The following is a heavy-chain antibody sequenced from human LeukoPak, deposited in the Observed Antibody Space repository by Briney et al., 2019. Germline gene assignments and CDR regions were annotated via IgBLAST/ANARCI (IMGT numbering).Heavy chain of an antibody. CDR2: INHSGST. D-gene: IGHD3-22*01. Sequence: PSETLSLTCAVYGGSFSGYYWSWIRQPPGKGLEWIGEINHSGSTNYNPSLKSRVTISVDTSKNQFSLKLSSVTAADTAVYYCARSFGYYYDSSGYYPFDYWGQGTLVTVSS. CDR3: ARSFGYYYDSSGYYPFDY. CDR1: GGSFSGYY. J-gene: IGHJ4*02. V-gene: IGHV4-34*01.